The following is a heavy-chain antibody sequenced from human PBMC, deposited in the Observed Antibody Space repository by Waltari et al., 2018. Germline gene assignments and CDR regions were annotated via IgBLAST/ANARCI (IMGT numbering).Heavy chain of an antibody. V-gene: IGHV1-69*01. D-gene: IGHD3-22*01. CDR3: ARVRGDISGYDTSYYFDY. J-gene: IGHJ4*02. CDR2: IIPIFGTV. Sequence: QVQLVQSGAEVTQPGSSVKVSCKASGDTFSSSALRWVRQEPGQGLEWIGGIIPIFGTVNDAQKCQGRCTITADESTSTAYMELSSLRSEDTAVYYCARVRGDISGYDTSYYFDYWGQGTLVTVSS. CDR1: GDTFSSSA.